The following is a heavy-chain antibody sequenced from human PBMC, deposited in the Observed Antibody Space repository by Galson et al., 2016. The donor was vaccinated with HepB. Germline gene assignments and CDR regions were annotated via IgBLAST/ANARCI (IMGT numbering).Heavy chain of an antibody. CDR1: GFTFSNYN. Sequence: SLRLSCAASGFTFSNYNMNWVRQAPGKGLEWVANINPDGSEKNYVDSVKGRFAISGDNAKNSLFLKMNNLTPADTAFYYCGMECGGWIDYWGQGTLVTVSS. J-gene: IGHJ4*02. D-gene: IGHD6-19*01. V-gene: IGHV3-7*03. CDR2: INPDGSEK. CDR3: GMECGGWIDY.